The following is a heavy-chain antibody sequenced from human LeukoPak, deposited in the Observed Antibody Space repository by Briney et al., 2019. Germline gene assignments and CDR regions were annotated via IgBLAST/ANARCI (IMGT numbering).Heavy chain of an antibody. Sequence: KSSETLSLTCTVSGGPMTSHYWSWIRQPPGKGLEWIGYIYYSGTTTYNPSLKSRVTISIDTSKNQFSLKLSSVTAADTAVYYCARGTSDGGWYHDYWGQGTLVTVSS. V-gene: IGHV4-59*11. D-gene: IGHD6-19*01. CDR2: IYYSGTT. CDR1: GGPMTSHY. CDR3: ARGTSDGGWYHDY. J-gene: IGHJ4*02.